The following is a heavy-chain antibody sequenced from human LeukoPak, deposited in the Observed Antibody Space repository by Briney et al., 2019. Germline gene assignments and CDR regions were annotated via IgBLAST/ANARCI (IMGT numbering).Heavy chain of an antibody. CDR1: GFTFSSYD. J-gene: IGHJ4*02. Sequence: GGSLRLSCAASGFTFSSYDMSWVRQAPGKGLEWVSAISGSGGSTYYADSVKGRFTISRDNSKNTLYLQMNSLRAEDTAVYSCAKAPTSMVNSYFDYWGQGTLVTVSS. CDR3: AKAPTSMVNSYFDY. V-gene: IGHV3-23*01. CDR2: ISGSGGST. D-gene: IGHD5-18*01.